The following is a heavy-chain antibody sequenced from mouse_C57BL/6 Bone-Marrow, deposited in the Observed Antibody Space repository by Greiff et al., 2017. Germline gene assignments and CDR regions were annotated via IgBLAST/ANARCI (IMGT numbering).Heavy chain of an antibody. CDR2: IDPSDSST. V-gene: IGHV1-69*01. J-gene: IGHJ3*01. D-gene: IGHD1-1*01. CDR3: AREGDYYGSSPFAY. CDR1: GYTFTSYW. Sequence: VQLQQPGAELVMPGASVKLSCKASGYTFTSYWMHWVKQRPGQGLEWIGEIDPSDSSTNYNQKFKGMSTLTVDKSCSTAYMQLSSLTSEDSAVYYCAREGDYYGSSPFAYWGQGTLVTVSA.